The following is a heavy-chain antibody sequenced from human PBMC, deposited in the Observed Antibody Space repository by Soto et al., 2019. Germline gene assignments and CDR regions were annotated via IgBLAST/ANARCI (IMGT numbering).Heavy chain of an antibody. J-gene: IGHJ6*03. CDR1: GGSISSYY. V-gene: IGHV4-59*01. D-gene: IGHD6-13*01. CDR3: ARETAAGYYYYMDV. CDR2: IYYSGST. Sequence: SETLSLTCTVSGGSISSYYWSWIRQPPGKGLEWIGYIYYSGSTNYNPSIKSRVTISVDTSKNQFSLKLSSVTAADTAVYYCARETAAGYYYYMDVWGKGTTVTVSS.